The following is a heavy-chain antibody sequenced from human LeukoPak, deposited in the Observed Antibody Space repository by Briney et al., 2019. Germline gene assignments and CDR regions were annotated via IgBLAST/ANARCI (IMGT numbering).Heavy chain of an antibody. CDR2: ISGSGSTI. V-gene: IGHV3-48*03. J-gene: IGHJ3*02. Sequence: QPGGSLRLSCAASGFTFSIYEMNWVHQAPGKGLEWVSFISGSGSTIHFADSVKGRFTISRDNAKNSLYLQMNSLRAEDTAVYYCARDSSRITMIVANAFDIWGQGTMVTVSS. CDR1: GFTFSIYE. D-gene: IGHD3-22*01. CDR3: ARDSSRITMIVANAFDI.